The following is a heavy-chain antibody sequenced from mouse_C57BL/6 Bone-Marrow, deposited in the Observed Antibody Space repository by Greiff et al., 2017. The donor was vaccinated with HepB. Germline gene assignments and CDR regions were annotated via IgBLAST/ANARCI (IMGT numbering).Heavy chain of an antibody. CDR2: IDPSDSYT. D-gene: IGHD2-4*01. V-gene: IGHV1-50*01. Sequence: QVQLQQPGAELVKPGASVKLSCKASGYTFTSYWMQWVNQRPGQGLEWIGEIDPSDSYTNYNQKFKGKATLTVDTSSSTAYMQLSSLTSEDSAVYYCARKGIYYDYDWFAYWGQGTLVTVSA. CDR3: ARKGIYYDYDWFAY. CDR1: GYTFTSYW. J-gene: IGHJ3*01.